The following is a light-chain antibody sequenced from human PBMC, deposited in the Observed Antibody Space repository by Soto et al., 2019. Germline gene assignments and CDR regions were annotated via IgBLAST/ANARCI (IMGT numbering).Light chain of an antibody. Sequence: DIQMTQSPSTLSASVGDRVTITCRASQSISSWLAWYQQKPGKAPKLLIYKASSLESGVPSRFSGSGSGTEFALTISSLQPDDFATYSCQKYNSYPATFGQGTKLEIK. CDR3: QKYNSYPAT. CDR2: KAS. V-gene: IGKV1-5*03. J-gene: IGKJ2*01. CDR1: QSISSW.